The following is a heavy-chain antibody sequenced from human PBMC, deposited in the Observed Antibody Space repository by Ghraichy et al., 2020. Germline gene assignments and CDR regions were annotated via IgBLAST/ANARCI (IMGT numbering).Heavy chain of an antibody. CDR3: ARGGATGFDY. CDR2: IGTAGDT. Sequence: GESLNISCAASGFTFSSYDMHWVRQGTGKGLEWVSGIGTAGDTYYAGSVKGRFTISRENAKNSLHLQMNSLRAGDTAVYYCARGGATGFDYWGQGTLVTVSS. CDR1: GFTFSSYD. V-gene: IGHV3-13*01. J-gene: IGHJ4*02. D-gene: IGHD3-10*01.